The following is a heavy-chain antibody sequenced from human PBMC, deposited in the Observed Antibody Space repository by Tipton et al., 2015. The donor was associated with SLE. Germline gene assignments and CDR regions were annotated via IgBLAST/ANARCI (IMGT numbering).Heavy chain of an antibody. J-gene: IGHJ4*02. CDR1: GISITSGDY. CDR3: AREFGDYGGVDS. Sequence: LVKPTETLSLTCGVSGISITSGDYWAWIRQPPGKGLEWIGAIYHRGTAYYSPSLKSRVTISVDTSKNQFSLKVRSVTAADTAVYYCAREFGDYGGVDSWGQGTLVTVSS. D-gene: IGHD4-23*01. V-gene: IGHV4-38-2*02. CDR2: IYHRGTA.